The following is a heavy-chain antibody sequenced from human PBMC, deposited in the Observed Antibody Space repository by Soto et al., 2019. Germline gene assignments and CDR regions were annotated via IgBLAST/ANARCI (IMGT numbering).Heavy chain of an antibody. J-gene: IGHJ4*02. D-gene: IGHD5-12*01. V-gene: IGHV4-59*01. CDR3: ARGGWKLFDF. Sequence: SETLSLTCTVSAGSLSRYYWSWIRQPPGKGLEWIGYIYYSGSTNYNPSLKSRVTISVDTSKNQFSLKLSSVTAADTAVYYCARGGWKLFDFWGQGSQVTGSS. CDR2: IYYSGST. CDR1: AGSLSRYY.